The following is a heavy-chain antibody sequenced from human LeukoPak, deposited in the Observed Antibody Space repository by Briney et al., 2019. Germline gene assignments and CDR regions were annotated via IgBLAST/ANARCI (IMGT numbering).Heavy chain of an antibody. Sequence: SETLPLTCTVSGGSISSSSYYWGWIRQPPGKGLEWIGSIYYSGSTYYNPSLKSRVTISVDKSKNQFSLKLSSVTAADTAVYYCARDTTHSSSSYDYYYYMDVWGRGTTVTVSS. CDR2: IYYSGST. J-gene: IGHJ6*03. D-gene: IGHD6-6*01. V-gene: IGHV4-39*07. CDR1: GGSISSSSYY. CDR3: ARDTTHSSSSYDYYYYMDV.